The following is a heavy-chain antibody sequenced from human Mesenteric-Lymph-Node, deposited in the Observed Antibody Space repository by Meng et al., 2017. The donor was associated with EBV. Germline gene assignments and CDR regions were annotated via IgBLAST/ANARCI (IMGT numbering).Heavy chain of an antibody. CDR2: ISQSGDT. J-gene: IGHJ4*02. D-gene: IGHD3-3*02. CDR3: ARGAIFGIVITYFDY. CDR1: GGSFRCYH. Sequence: HVPLQQRGAGLLEPAGTLALTCEASGGSFRCYHWSLIRQPPGKGLEYIGEISQSGDTTYNPSLKSRVTISVDRSRNQFSLKMASVTAADTAVYYCARGAIFGIVITYFDYWSQGTLVTVSS. V-gene: IGHV4-34*01.